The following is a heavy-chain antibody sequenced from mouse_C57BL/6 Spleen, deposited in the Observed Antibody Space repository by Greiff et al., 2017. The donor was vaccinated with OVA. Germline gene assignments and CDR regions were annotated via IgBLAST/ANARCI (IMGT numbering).Heavy chain of an antibody. CDR3: ARSGDYDGAWFAY. D-gene: IGHD2-4*01. CDR1: GYPFTSYG. J-gene: IGHJ3*01. V-gene: IGHV1-81*01. CDR2: IYPRSGNT. Sequence: QVQLQQSGAELARPGASVKLSCKASGYPFTSYGISWVKQRTGQGLEWIGEIYPRSGNTSYNEKFKGKAKLTADKSYSTAYMELRCLTSEDSAVYFCARSGDYDGAWFAYWGQGTLVTVSA.